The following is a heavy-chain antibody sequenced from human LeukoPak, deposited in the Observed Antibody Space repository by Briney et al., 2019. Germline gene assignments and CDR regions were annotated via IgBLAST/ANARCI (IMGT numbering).Heavy chain of an antibody. D-gene: IGHD6-19*01. CDR3: ARGSPLQQWLVRTYFDL. J-gene: IGHJ2*01. CDR2: INPNSGDT. Sequence: ASVKVSCKASGFTFTAYYMHWVRQAPGQGLEWMGWINPNSGDTNYAQKFQGRVTMTRDTSISTAYMELTRLRSDDTAVYYCARGSPLQQWLVRTYFDLWGRGTLVTVSS. V-gene: IGHV1-2*02. CDR1: GFTFTAYY.